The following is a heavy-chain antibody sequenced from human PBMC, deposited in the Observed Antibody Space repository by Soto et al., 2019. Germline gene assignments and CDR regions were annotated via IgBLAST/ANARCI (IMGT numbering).Heavy chain of an antibody. J-gene: IGHJ4*02. D-gene: IGHD4-17*01. CDR2: ISSSSSYI. CDR1: GFTFSSYS. Sequence: EVQLVESGGGLVKPGGSLRLSCAASGFTFSSYSMNWVRQALGKGLEWVSSISSSSSYIYYADSVKGRFTISRDNAKNSLYLQMNSLRAEDTAVYYCARDQVDYGGTDYYFDYWGQGTLVTVSS. CDR3: ARDQVDYGGTDYYFDY. V-gene: IGHV3-21*01.